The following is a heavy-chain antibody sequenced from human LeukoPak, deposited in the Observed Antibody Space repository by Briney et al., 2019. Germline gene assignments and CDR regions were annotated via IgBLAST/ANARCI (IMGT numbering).Heavy chain of an antibody. J-gene: IGHJ6*02. CDR2: ISSSGSTI. Sequence: PGGSLRLSCAASGFTFSDYYMSWIRQAPGKGLEWVSYISSSGSTIYYADSVKGRFTISRDNAKNSLYLQMNSLRAEDTAVYYCATELGGPAPYYYSGMDVWAKGPRSPSP. D-gene: IGHD3-3*02. CDR1: GFTFSDYY. V-gene: IGHV3-11*01. CDR3: ATELGGPAPYYYSGMDV.